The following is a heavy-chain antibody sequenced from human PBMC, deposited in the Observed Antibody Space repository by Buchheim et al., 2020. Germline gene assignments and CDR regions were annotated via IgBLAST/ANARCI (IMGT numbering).Heavy chain of an antibody. Sequence: QVQLQESGPGLVKPSQTLSLTCTVSGGSISSGGYYWSWIRQHPGKGLEWIGYIYYSGSTYYNPSLKSRVTISVDPSKNQFSLKLSSVTAADTAVYYCARVPARANCTNGVCSRFRGFDPWGQGTL. CDR2: IYYSGST. J-gene: IGHJ5*02. V-gene: IGHV4-31*03. D-gene: IGHD2-8*01. CDR1: GGSISSGGYY. CDR3: ARVPARANCTNGVCSRFRGFDP.